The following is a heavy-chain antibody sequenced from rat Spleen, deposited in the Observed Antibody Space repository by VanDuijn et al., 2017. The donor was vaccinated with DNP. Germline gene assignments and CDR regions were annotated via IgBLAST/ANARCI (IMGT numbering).Heavy chain of an antibody. CDR3: VRWNSGHFDY. J-gene: IGHJ2*01. Sequence: EVQLVESGGGLVQPGRSLKLSCAVSGFTFSNHGMAWVRQAPTKGLEWVASISTGGGNTYYRDSVKGRFTISRDNAKNTLYLQMDSLRSEETATYYCVRWNSGHFDYWGQGVMVTVSS. CDR2: ISTGGGNT. D-gene: IGHD4-3*01. CDR1: GFTFSNHG. V-gene: IGHV5S13*01.